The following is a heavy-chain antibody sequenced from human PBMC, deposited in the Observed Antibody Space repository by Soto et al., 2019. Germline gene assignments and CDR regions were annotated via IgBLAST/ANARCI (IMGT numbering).Heavy chain of an antibody. CDR1: GYTFTSYG. D-gene: IGHD1-26*01. J-gene: IGHJ3*02. Sequence: QVQLVQSGAEVKKPGASVKVSCKASGYTFTSYGISWVRQAPGQGLEWMGWISAYNGNTNYAQKLQGRVTMTTDTSTSTGYMERRSVRSDDTAVYYCGRALSVASGSYYLLDAFDIWGQGTMVTVSS. V-gene: IGHV1-18*01. CDR2: ISAYNGNT. CDR3: GRALSVASGSYYLLDAFDI.